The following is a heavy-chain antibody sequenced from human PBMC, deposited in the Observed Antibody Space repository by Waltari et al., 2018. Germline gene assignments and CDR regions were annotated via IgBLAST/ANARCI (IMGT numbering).Heavy chain of an antibody. J-gene: IGHJ6*02. V-gene: IGHV4-39*01. CDR2: IYYSGST. CDR3: ARPSYYYYGMDV. Sequence: QLQLQESGPGLVKPSETLSITCTVSGGSISSSGYYWGWIRQPPGKGLEWIGSIYYSGSTYYNPSLKSRVTISVDTSKNQFSLKLSSVTAADTAVYYCARPSYYYYGMDVWGQGTTVTVSS. CDR1: GGSISSSGYY.